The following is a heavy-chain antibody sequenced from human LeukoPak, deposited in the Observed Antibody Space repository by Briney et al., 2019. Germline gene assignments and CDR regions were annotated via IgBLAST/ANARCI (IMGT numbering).Heavy chain of an antibody. CDR3: ARGGLPSSSSSPFDY. D-gene: IGHD6-13*01. CDR1: GYTFTSYG. Sequence: ASVKVSCKASGYTFTSYGISWVRQAPGQGLEWMGIINPSSGGTNYAQTFQGRVTMTRDTSTSTVYMELSSLRSEDTAVYYCARGGLPSSSSSPFDYWGQGTLVTVSS. V-gene: IGHV1-46*01. J-gene: IGHJ4*02. CDR2: INPSSGGT.